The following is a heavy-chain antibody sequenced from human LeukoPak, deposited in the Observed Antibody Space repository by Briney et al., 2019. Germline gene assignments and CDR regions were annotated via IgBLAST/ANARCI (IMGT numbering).Heavy chain of an antibody. CDR3: ARAYSGYDPNDY. J-gene: IGHJ4*02. CDR2: IHPSDGGT. Sequence: ASVKVSCKASGYTCTSYYMHWVRQAPGQGLEWMGIIHPSDGGTTYAQRFQGRVTVTRDTSTTTVSMELSSLTSEDTAVYYCARAYSGYDPNDYWGQGTLVTVSS. D-gene: IGHD5-12*01. CDR1: GYTCTSYY. V-gene: IGHV1-46*01.